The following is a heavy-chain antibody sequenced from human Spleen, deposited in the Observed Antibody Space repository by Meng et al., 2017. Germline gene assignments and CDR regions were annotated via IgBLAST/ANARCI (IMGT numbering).Heavy chain of an antibody. D-gene: IGHD1-26*01. CDR3: ARDLYSAPNYYYNGMDV. CDR1: GFTFSSYE. Sequence: GESLKISCAASGFTFSSYEMNWVRQAPGKGLEWVSYISSSGSTIYYADSVKGRFTISRDTSKNTVYLQLNSLRVEDTAVYYCARDLYSAPNYYYNGMDVWGQGTTVTVSS. CDR2: ISSSGSTI. V-gene: IGHV3-48*03. J-gene: IGHJ6*02.